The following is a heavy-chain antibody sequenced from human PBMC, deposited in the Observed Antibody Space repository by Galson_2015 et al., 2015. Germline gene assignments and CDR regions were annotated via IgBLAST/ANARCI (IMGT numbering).Heavy chain of an antibody. J-gene: IGHJ4*02. D-gene: IGHD3-16*02. CDR3: ARGPYDYVWGSYRPPYYFDY. Sequence: ETLSLTCAVYGGSFSGYYWSWIRQPPGKGLEWIGEINHSGSTNYNPSLKSRVTISVDTSKNQFSLKLGSVTAADTAVYYCARGPYDYVWGSYRPPYYFDYWGQGTLVTVSS. V-gene: IGHV4-34*01. CDR1: GGSFSGYY. CDR2: INHSGST.